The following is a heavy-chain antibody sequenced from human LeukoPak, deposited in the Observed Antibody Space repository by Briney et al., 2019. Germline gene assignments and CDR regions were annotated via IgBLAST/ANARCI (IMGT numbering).Heavy chain of an antibody. D-gene: IGHD1-26*01. CDR2: ISYDGSNK. Sequence: PGGSLRLSCAASGFTFSSYGMHWVRQAPGKGLEWVAVISYDGSNKYYADSVKGRFTITRDNSKNTLYLQMNSLRAEDTAVYYCAKLGGATMDAFDIWGQGTMVTVSS. V-gene: IGHV3-30*18. CDR3: AKLGGATMDAFDI. J-gene: IGHJ3*02. CDR1: GFTFSSYG.